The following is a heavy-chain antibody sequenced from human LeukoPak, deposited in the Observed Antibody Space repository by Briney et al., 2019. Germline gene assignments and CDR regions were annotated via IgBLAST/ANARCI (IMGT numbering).Heavy chain of an antibody. D-gene: IGHD6-6*01. V-gene: IGHV3-43D*03. J-gene: IGHJ6*03. CDR1: GFTFDDYA. Sequence: GGSLRLSCAASGFTFDDYAMHWVRQAPGKGLEWVSLISWDGGSTYYADSVKGRFTISRDNSKNSLYLQMNSLRAEDTALYYCATSSSPSDAYYYYYMDVWGKGTTVPVSS. CDR3: ATSSSPSDAYYYYYMDV. CDR2: ISWDGGST.